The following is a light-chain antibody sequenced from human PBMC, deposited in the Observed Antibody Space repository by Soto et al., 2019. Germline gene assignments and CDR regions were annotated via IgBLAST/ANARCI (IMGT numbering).Light chain of an antibody. CDR1: SSDVGSYNY. CDR2: EVS. J-gene: IGLJ1*01. V-gene: IGLV2-14*01. Sequence: QSVLTQPASVSGSPGQSITISCTGTSSDVGSYNYVSWYQQHPGKAPKLMIYEVSYRPSGVSNRFSGSKSGNTASLTISGLQAEDEADYYCSSYTSSSTVVFGSGTKLTVL. CDR3: SSYTSSSTVV.